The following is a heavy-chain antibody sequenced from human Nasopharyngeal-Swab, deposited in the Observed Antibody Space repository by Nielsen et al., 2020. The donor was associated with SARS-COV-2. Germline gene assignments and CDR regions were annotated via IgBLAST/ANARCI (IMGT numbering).Heavy chain of an antibody. CDR2: IIPIFGTA. D-gene: IGHD2-2*01. CDR3: ARQDVVVPAAKSKKYYMDV. Sequence: SVKVSCKASGGTFSSYAISWVRQAPGQGLEWMGGIIPIFGTANYAQKFQGRVTITADESMSTAYMELSSLRSEDTAVYYCARQDVVVPAAKSKKYYMDVWGKGTTVTVSS. J-gene: IGHJ6*03. CDR1: GGTFSSYA. V-gene: IGHV1-69*13.